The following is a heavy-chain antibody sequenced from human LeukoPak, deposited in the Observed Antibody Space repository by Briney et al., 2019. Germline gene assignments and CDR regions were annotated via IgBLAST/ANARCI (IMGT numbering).Heavy chain of an antibody. J-gene: IGHJ4*02. CDR3: ARDPRVDYFDY. CDR1: GFTFSSYG. V-gene: IGHV3-7*03. CDR2: IKQDGSEK. Sequence: GGSLRLSCAASGFTFSSYGMHWVRQASGKGLEWVANIKQDGSEKYYVDSVKGRFTISRDNAKNSLYLQMNSLRAEDTAVYYCARDPRVDYFDYWGQGTLVTVSS.